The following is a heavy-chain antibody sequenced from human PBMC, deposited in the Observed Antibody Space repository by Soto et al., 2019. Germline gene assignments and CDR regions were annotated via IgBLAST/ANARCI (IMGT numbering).Heavy chain of an antibody. CDR2: IYYSGST. Sequence: SETLSLTCTVSGGSISSGDYYWSWIRQPPGKGLEWIGYIYYSGSTYYNPSLKSRVTISVDTSKNQFSLKLSSVTAADTAVYYCAGEFRYYYDSSGYYFNFGYWGQGTLVTVSS. V-gene: IGHV4-30-4*01. CDR3: AGEFRYYYDSSGYYFNFGY. CDR1: GGSISSGDYY. D-gene: IGHD3-22*01. J-gene: IGHJ4*02.